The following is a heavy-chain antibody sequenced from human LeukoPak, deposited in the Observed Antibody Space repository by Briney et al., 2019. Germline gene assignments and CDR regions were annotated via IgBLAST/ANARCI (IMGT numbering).Heavy chain of an antibody. Sequence: ASVKVSCKASGYTFTSYYMHWVRQAPGQGLEWMGIINPSGGSTSYAQKFQGRVTMTRDTSTSTVYMERSSLRSEDTAVYYSARDFCGGTPYFDYWGQGTLVTVSS. V-gene: IGHV1-46*01. J-gene: IGHJ4*02. CDR2: INPSGGST. CDR3: ARDFCGGTPYFDY. D-gene: IGHD4-23*01. CDR1: GYTFTSYY.